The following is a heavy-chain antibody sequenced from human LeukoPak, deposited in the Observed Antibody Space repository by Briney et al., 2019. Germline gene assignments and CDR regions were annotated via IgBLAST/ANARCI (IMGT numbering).Heavy chain of an antibody. J-gene: IGHJ4*02. V-gene: IGHV3-23*01. CDR1: GFTFSSYS. CDR2: ISGSGGST. CDR3: AKSVYSSSWFAGDYFDY. Sequence: GGSLRLSCAASGFTFSSYSMSWVRQAPGKWLECVSAISGSGGSTYYADSVKGRFTISRDNSKNTLYLQMNSLRAEDTAVYYCAKSVYSSSWFAGDYFDYWGQGTLVTVSS. D-gene: IGHD6-13*01.